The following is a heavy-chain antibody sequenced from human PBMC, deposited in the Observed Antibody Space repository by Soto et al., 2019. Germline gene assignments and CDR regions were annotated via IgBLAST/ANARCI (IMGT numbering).Heavy chain of an antibody. V-gene: IGHV5-51*01. Sequence: EVQLVQSGAEVKKPGESLKISCKASGYSFTNYWIGWVRQMPGKGPEWMGIIYPGDSDTRYSPSFQGQVTISADKSINAASLQWSSLKASDIAMYYCARRAPGAGTGDFDYWGQGTLVTVSS. CDR3: ARRAPGAGTGDFDY. CDR2: IYPGDSDT. J-gene: IGHJ4*02. CDR1: GYSFTNYW. D-gene: IGHD7-27*01.